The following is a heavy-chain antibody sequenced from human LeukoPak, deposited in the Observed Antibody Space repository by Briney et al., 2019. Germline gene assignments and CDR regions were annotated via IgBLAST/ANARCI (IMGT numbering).Heavy chain of an antibody. J-gene: IGHJ4*02. CDR1: GGSISSYY. CDR2: IYYSGST. CDR3: ARHRSLTAWDFDY. V-gene: IGHV4-59*08. D-gene: IGHD5-18*01. Sequence: SETLSLTCTVSGGSISSYYWSWIRQPPGKGLEWIGYIYYSGSTNYNPSLKSRVTISVDTSKNQFSLKLSSVTAADTAVYYCARHRSLTAWDFDYWGQGTLVTVSS.